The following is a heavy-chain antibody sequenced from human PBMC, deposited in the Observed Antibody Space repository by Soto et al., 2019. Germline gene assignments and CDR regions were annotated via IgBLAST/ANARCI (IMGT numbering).Heavy chain of an antibody. J-gene: IGHJ4*02. Sequence: QVQLVQSGAEVKQPGAAVKVSCKTSGYTFIDYAIHWVRQAPGQGLEWVGWINAYTGNTNYAQNLQGRVTMTTDTSPSPAYLELRSLRSEDTAVYYCARGGSSWYEDFWFQGTLVTVS. D-gene: IGHD6-13*01. CDR3: ARGGSSWYEDF. CDR1: GYTFIDYA. CDR2: INAYTGNT. V-gene: IGHV1-18*01.